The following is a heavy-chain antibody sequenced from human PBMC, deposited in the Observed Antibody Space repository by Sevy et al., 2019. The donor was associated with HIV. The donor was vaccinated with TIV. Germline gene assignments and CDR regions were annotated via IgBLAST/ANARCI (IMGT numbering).Heavy chain of an antibody. Sequence: GGSLRLSCAASGFTFSNAWMSWVRQAPGKGLEWVGRIKSKTDGGATDYAGPVKGRFTISRDDSKHTLYLQMNSLKTEDTAIYYCTTDSKKRRLSALLDSWGQVTLVTFSS. J-gene: IGHJ4*02. V-gene: IGHV3-15*01. CDR3: TTDSKKRRLSALLDS. CDR2: IKSKTDGGAT. CDR1: GFTFSNAW. D-gene: IGHD6-25*01.